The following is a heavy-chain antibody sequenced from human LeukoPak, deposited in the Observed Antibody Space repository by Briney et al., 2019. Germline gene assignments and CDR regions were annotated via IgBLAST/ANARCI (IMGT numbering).Heavy chain of an antibody. CDR2: ISGSGGST. D-gene: IGHD3-3*01. V-gene: IGHV3-23*01. CDR3: AKVGGDGVVIHI. Sequence: GGSLRLSCAASGFTFSSYAMSWVRQAPAKGLEWVSAISGSGGSTYYADSVKGRFTISRDNSKNTLYLQMNSLRAEDTAVYYCAKVGGDGVVIHIWGQGTLVTVSS. CDR1: GFTFSSYA. J-gene: IGHJ4*02.